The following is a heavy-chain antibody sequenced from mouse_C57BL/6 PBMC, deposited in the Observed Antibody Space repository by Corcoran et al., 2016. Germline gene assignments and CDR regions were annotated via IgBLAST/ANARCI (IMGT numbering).Heavy chain of an antibody. V-gene: IGHV1-19*01. CDR2: INPYNGGT. J-gene: IGHJ2*01. CDR1: GYTFTDYY. CDR3: ARRNYGSSPYCDY. D-gene: IGHD1-1*01. Sequence: EVQLQQSGPVLVKPGASVKMSCKASGYTFTDYYMNWVKQSHGKSLEWIGVINPYNGGTRYNQKFKGKAPLTVDKSSSTAYMKLNSLTSEDSAVYYCARRNYGSSPYCDYWGQGTILTFSS.